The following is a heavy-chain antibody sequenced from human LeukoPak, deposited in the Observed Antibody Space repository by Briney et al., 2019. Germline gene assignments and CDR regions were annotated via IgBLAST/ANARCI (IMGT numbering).Heavy chain of an antibody. CDR2: ISSSTNYL. D-gene: IGHD2-21*02. J-gene: IGHJ3*02. Sequence: GGSLRLSCAASGITLSSYTMNWARQAPGKGLEWVSSISSSTNYLDYADSLKGRFTISRDNAKNSLYPQMKSLRAEDTAVYYRARRSYCGGDWYGSDAFDIWGQGTMVTVS. V-gene: IGHV3-21*01. CDR1: GITLSSYT. CDR3: ARRSYCGGDWYGSDAFDI.